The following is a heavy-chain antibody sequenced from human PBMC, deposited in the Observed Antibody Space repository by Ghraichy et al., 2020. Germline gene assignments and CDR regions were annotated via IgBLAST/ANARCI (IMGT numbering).Heavy chain of an antibody. D-gene: IGHD6-19*01. CDR1: GFTVSSNY. CDR3: ARDQVMGSGLRGYYYYGMDV. CDR2: IYSGGSA. J-gene: IGHJ6*02. Sequence: GGSLRLSCAASGFTVSSNYMSWVRQAPGKGLEWVSVIYSGGSAHYADSVKGRFTISRDNSQNTLYLQMNSLRPEDTAVYYCARDQVMGSGLRGYYYYGMDVWGQGTTITVSS. V-gene: IGHV3-66*02.